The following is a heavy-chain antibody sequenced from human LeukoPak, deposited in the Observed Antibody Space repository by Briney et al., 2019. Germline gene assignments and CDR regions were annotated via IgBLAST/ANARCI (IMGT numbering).Heavy chain of an antibody. J-gene: IGHJ4*02. D-gene: IGHD3-22*01. CDR3: AKPGAYYDSSGYWDY. CDR2: ISGSGIST. Sequence: GGSLRLSXAASGFTFCSYAMTWVRQAPGKGLEWVSGISGSGISTYYADSVKGRFTISRDNSKNTLYLQMNSLRAEDTAVYYCAKPGAYYDSSGYWDYWGQGTLVTVSS. V-gene: IGHV3-23*01. CDR1: GFTFCSYA.